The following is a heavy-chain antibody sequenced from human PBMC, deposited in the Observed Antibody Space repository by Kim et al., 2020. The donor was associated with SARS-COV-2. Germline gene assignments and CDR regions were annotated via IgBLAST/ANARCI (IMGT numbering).Heavy chain of an antibody. J-gene: IGHJ3*02. Sequence: DSVKSRFTSSRDHSKNTLYLQMNSLRAEDTAVYYCARGYRDGYNLAAFDIWGQGTMVTVSS. D-gene: IGHD5-12*01. V-gene: IGHV3-53*01. CDR3: ARGYRDGYNLAAFDI.